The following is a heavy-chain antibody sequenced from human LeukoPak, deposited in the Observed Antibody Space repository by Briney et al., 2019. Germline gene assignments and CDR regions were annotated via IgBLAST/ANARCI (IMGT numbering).Heavy chain of an antibody. V-gene: IGHV5-51*01. CDR2: IYPGDSDS. Sequence: GESLKISCKGSGYSFTSHWIGWVRQMPGKGLEWMGIIYPGDSDSRYSPSFQGQVTISADKSISTAYLQWSSLKASDTAMYYWAKQLYDSRERCFAPGGKGTLVTAS. J-gene: IGHJ5*02. D-gene: IGHD3-22*01. CDR3: AKQLYDSRERCFAP. CDR1: GYSFTSHW.